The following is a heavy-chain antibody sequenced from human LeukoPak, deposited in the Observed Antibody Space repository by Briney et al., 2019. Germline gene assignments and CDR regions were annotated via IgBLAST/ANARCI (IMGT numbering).Heavy chain of an antibody. J-gene: IGHJ3*01. CDR1: GFSFRTYD. CDR2: IGVRGGT. V-gene: IGHV3-13*01. D-gene: IGHD2-8*02. Sequence: AGGSLRLSCAASGFSFRTYDMHWVRQGTGKGLEWVSGIGVRGGTHYPGSVKGRFTISRENAENSLYLQMNSLRVEDTAVYYCARAARFLESTGAHAFDLWGQGTMVTVSS. CDR3: ARAARFLESTGAHAFDL.